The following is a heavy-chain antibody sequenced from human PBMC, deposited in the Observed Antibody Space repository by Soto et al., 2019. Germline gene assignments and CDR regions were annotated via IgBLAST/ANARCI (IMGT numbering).Heavy chain of an antibody. CDR3: AKPSLGYYDTRYWYFEL. D-gene: IGHD3-22*01. CDR1: GFTFSSYP. J-gene: IGHJ2*01. V-gene: IGHV3-23*01. Sequence: EVQLLESGGGLVQPGGSVRLSCVASGFTFSSYPMNWVRQAPGKGLEWVSGITSAGASAYYADSVKGRFTISRDNSKNALYLQMNSLRADDTAVYYCAKPSLGYYDTRYWYFELWGRGTLVTVSS. CDR2: ITSAGASA.